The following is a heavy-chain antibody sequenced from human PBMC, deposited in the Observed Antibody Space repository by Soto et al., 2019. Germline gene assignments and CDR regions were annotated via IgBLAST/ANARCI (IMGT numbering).Heavy chain of an antibody. CDR1: GFTFSTYW. V-gene: IGHV3-7*01. D-gene: IGHD3-22*01. Sequence: VGSLRLSCAASGFTFSTYWMSWVRQAPGKGLEWVANIKEDGSEKYYVDSVEGRFTISRDNAKNSLYLQMTSLRAEDTALYYCARGWGYFDSSGFPYLYAMDVWGQGTTVTVSS. J-gene: IGHJ6*02. CDR2: IKEDGSEK. CDR3: ARGWGYFDSSGFPYLYAMDV.